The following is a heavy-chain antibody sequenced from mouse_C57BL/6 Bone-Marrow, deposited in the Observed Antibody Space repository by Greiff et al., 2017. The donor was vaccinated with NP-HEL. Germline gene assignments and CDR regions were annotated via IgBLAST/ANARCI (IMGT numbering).Heavy chain of an antibody. J-gene: IGHJ4*01. V-gene: IGHV5-17*01. CDR1: GFTFSDYG. CDR2: ISSGSSTI. Sequence: EVKVEESGGGLVKPGGSLKLSCAASGFTFSDYGMHWVRQAPEKGLEWVAYISSGSSTIYYADTVKGRFTISRDNAKNTLFLQMTSLRSEDTAMYYCARPGQLRLRAMDYWGQGTSVTVSS. CDR3: ARPGQLRLRAMDY. D-gene: IGHD3-2*02.